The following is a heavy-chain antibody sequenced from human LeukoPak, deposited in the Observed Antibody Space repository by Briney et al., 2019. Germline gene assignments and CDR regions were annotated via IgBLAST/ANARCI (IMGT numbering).Heavy chain of an antibody. Sequence: PGGSLRLSCAASGFTFSRNWMHWVRQAPGKGLVWVSRINGDGSGTNYADSVKGRFTISGDNAKNTLSLQMNSLRAEDTAVYYCVRTIGTTVFDYWGQGNLVTVSS. CDR3: VRTIGTTVFDY. V-gene: IGHV3-74*01. J-gene: IGHJ4*02. CDR2: INGDGSGT. CDR1: GFTFSRNW. D-gene: IGHD1-1*01.